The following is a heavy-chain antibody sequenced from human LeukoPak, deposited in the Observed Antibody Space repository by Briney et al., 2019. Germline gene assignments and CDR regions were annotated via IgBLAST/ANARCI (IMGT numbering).Heavy chain of an antibody. V-gene: IGHV3-21*01. Sequence: GGSLRLSCAASGFTFSSYSMNWVRQAPGKGLELVSSISGSSSYIYYADSVKGRFTISRDNAKNSLYLQMNSLRAEDTAVYYCASSRSSIAAAGPDAFDIWGQGTMVTVSS. CDR1: GFTFSSYS. CDR3: ASSRSSIAAAGPDAFDI. CDR2: ISGSSSYI. J-gene: IGHJ3*02. D-gene: IGHD6-13*01.